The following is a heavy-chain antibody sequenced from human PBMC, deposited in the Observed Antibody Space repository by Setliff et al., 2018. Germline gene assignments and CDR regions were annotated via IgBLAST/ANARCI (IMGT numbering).Heavy chain of an antibody. Sequence: SVKVSCKASGDTFSTYTLSWVRQAPGQGLEWMGGIIPLLETVKYAQKFQGRVTITADKSTSTAYMELRDLTSDDTALYYCARINFYVSSGFYYASDYWGQGTLVTVSS. CDR1: GDTFSTYT. CDR2: IIPLLETV. D-gene: IGHD3-22*01. V-gene: IGHV1-69*06. J-gene: IGHJ4*02. CDR3: ARINFYVSSGFYYASDY.